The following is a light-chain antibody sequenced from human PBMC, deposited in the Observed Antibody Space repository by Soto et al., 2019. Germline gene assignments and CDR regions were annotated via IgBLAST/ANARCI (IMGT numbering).Light chain of an antibody. J-gene: IGKJ4*01. CDR2: AAS. Sequence: DIHLTQSPSFLSASVGDRVTITCRASQDIRSFLAWYQQKPGKAPNLLIYAASTLQSGVPSRLSGSGSGTEFTLTISSLQPEDSATYYCQQLNSYPLTFGGGTKVDIK. CDR3: QQLNSYPLT. CDR1: QDIRSF. V-gene: IGKV1-9*01.